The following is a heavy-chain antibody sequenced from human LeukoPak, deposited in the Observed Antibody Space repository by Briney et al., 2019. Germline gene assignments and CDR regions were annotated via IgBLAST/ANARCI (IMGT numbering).Heavy chain of an antibody. J-gene: IGHJ4*02. CDR3: ARDHLAAAGSGG. D-gene: IGHD6-13*01. Sequence: ASAKVSCKASGYTFTGYNIHWVRQAPGQGLEWMGRINPNSGGTNYAQKFQGRVTMTRDTSINTAYMEVSRLRSDDTAVYYCARDHLAAAGSGGWGQGTLVTVFS. CDR1: GYTFTGYN. CDR2: INPNSGGT. V-gene: IGHV1-2*06.